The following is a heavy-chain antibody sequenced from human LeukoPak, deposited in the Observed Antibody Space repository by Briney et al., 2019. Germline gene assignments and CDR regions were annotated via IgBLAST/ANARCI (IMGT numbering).Heavy chain of an antibody. Sequence: GGSLRLSCAASGFTFSSYAMSWVRQAPGKGLEGVSAISGSGGSTYYADSVKGRFTISRDNSKNTLYLQMNSLRAEDTAVYYCAKGEGGSYYVYLGYWGQGTLVTVSS. CDR1: GFTFSSYA. V-gene: IGHV3-23*01. CDR3: AKGEGGSYYVYLGY. D-gene: IGHD1-26*01. CDR2: ISGSGGST. J-gene: IGHJ4*02.